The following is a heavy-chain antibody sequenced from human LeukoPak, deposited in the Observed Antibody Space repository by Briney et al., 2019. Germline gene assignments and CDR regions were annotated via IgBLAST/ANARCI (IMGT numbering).Heavy chain of an antibody. J-gene: IGHJ4*02. V-gene: IGHV5-51*01. CDR2: IYPGDSDT. D-gene: IGHD3-3*01. Sequence: GESLKISCKGSGYSFTSYWIGWVRQMPGKGLEWMGIIYPGDSDTRYSPSFQGQVTVSADKSISTAYLQWSSLKASDTAMYYCARKAYDFWSGYYFDYWGQGTLVTVSS. CDR1: GYSFTSYW. CDR3: ARKAYDFWSGYYFDY.